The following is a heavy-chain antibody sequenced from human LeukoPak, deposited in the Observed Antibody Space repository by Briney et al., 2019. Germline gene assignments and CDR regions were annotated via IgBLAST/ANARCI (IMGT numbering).Heavy chain of an antibody. V-gene: IGHV3-64*01. D-gene: IGHD3-3*01. Sequence: AGGSLRLSCAASGFTFSSYAMHWVRQAPGKGLEYVSAISSNGGSTYYANSVKGRFTISRDNSKNTLYLQMGSLRAEDMAVYYCARGTYGFWSGYNWFDPWGQGTLVNVSS. CDR1: GFTFSSYA. CDR2: ISSNGGST. J-gene: IGHJ5*02. CDR3: ARGTYGFWSGYNWFDP.